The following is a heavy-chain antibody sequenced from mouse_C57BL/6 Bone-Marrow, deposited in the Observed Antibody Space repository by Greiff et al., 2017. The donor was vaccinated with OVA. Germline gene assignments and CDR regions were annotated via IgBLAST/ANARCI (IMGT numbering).Heavy chain of an antibody. CDR3: ARDEIDYYGSSYGYFDV. CDR1: GFTFSSYA. J-gene: IGHJ1*03. D-gene: IGHD1-1*01. Sequence: EVHLVESGGGLVKPGGSLKLSCAASGFTFSSYAMSWVRQTPEKRLEWVATISDGGSYTYYPDNVKGRFTISRDNAKNNLYLQMSHLKSEDTAMYYCARDEIDYYGSSYGYFDVWGTGTTVTVSS. CDR2: ISDGGSYT. V-gene: IGHV5-4*01.